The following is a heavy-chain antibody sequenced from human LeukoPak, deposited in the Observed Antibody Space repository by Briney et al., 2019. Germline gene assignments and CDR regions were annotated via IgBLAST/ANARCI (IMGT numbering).Heavy chain of an antibody. J-gene: IGHJ4*02. V-gene: IGHV1-69*05. D-gene: IGHD6-6*01. Sequence: RASVKVSCKASGGTFSSYAISWVRQAAGQGLEWMGGIIPIFGTANYAQKFQGRVTITTDESTSTAYMELSSLRSEDTAVYYCAAEGYSSSSRDYFDYWGQGTLVTVSS. CDR3: AAEGYSSSSRDYFDY. CDR1: GGTFSSYA. CDR2: IIPIFGTA.